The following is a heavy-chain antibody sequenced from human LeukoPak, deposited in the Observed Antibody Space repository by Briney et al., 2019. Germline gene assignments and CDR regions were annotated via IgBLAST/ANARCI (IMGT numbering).Heavy chain of an antibody. CDR1: GFTFTYYA. CDR3: ARGSTPGNGYYFDY. Sequence: GGSLRLPCAASGFTFTYYAMGWVRQAPGKGLEWVSSVTGGGDTYYADSVKGRFTISRDKSGNTLYLQMNSLKAEDTDLYYCARGSTPGNGYYFDYWGQGTLVTVSS. CDR2: VTGGGDT. D-gene: IGHD3-10*01. V-gene: IGHV3-23*01. J-gene: IGHJ4*02.